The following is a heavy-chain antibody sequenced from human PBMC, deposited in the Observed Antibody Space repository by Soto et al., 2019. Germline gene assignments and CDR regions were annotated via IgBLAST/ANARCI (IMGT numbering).Heavy chain of an antibody. V-gene: IGHV1-24*01. CDR1: GYTLTELS. J-gene: IGHJ4*02. D-gene: IGHD5-12*01. CDR3: ATQGGYDRGANY. CDR2: FDPEDGET. Sequence: QVQLVQSGAEVKKPGASVKVSCKVSGYTLTELSMHWVRQAPGKGLEWMGGFDPEDGETIYAQKFQGRVTMTEDTSTAPAYMELSSLRSEDTAVYYCATQGGYDRGANYWGQGTLVTVSS.